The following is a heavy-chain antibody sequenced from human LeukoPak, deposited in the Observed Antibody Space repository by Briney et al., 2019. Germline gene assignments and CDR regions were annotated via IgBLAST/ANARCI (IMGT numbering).Heavy chain of an antibody. CDR2: INPNSGGT. CDR1: GYTFTGYY. CDR3: ARDEQLVVTHYYYYYMDL. D-gene: IGHD6-6*01. J-gene: IGHJ6*03. Sequence: ASVKVSCKASGYTFTGYYMHWVRQAPGQGLEWMGWINPNSGGTNYAQKFQGRVTMTRDTSISTAYMELSRLRSDDTAVYYCARDEQLVVTHYYYYYMDLWGKGTTVTVSS. V-gene: IGHV1-2*02.